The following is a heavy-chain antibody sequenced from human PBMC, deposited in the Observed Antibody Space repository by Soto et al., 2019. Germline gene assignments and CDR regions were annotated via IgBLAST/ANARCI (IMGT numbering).Heavy chain of an antibody. V-gene: IGHV1-69*06. CDR2: IIPIFGTA. D-gene: IGHD3-10*01. Sequence: SVKVSCKASGGTFSSYAISWVRQAPGQGLEWMGGIIPIFGTANYAQKFQGRVTITADKSTSTAYMELSSLRSEDTAVYYCARDLPFMVRGAIQSPYYYYGMDVWGQGTTVTVLL. J-gene: IGHJ6*02. CDR1: GGTFSSYA. CDR3: ARDLPFMVRGAIQSPYYYYGMDV.